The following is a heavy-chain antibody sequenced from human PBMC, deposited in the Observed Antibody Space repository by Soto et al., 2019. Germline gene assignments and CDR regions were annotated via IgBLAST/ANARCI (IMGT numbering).Heavy chain of an antibody. CDR3: GGTKGWLRCLGGFDY. D-gene: IGHD3-16*01. V-gene: IGHV1-46*01. CDR1: GGTFSSYA. Sequence: GASVKVSCKASGGTFSSYAISWVRQAPGQGLEWMGIINPSGRNTGYAQKFQGRVTMTRETSTSTVYMELSSLRYEDTAMYFCGGTKGWLRCLGGFDYWGQGTPGTVS. CDR2: INPSGRNT. J-gene: IGHJ4*02.